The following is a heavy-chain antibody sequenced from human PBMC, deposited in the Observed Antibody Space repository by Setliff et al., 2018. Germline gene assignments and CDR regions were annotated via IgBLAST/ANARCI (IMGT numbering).Heavy chain of an antibody. CDR3: TRGRGPRVVVAVPLDF. D-gene: IGHD2-15*01. Sequence: ASVKVSCKTSGYNFITFGVNWVRQVPGQGFEWMGWISPYNGDANYAQKFQGRVTMTTDTSTGTAYMELGTLSSDGTAVYYCTRGRGPRVVVAVPLDFWGQGTLVTVSS. J-gene: IGHJ4*02. V-gene: IGHV1-18*01. CDR1: GYNFITFG. CDR2: ISPYNGDA.